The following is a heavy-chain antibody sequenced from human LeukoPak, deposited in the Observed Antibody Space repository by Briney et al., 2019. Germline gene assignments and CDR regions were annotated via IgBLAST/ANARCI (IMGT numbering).Heavy chain of an antibody. Sequence: GGSLRLSCVASGFTFSLFAMHWVRQARGKGREYVSGINPDGGSTYYADSVKDRFTIARDNSKHTLDLQMGRLRTEDMAVYYCARGREVEFDYRGQGTLVTVSS. CDR2: INPDGGST. J-gene: IGHJ4*02. CDR3: ARGREVEFDY. CDR1: GFTFSLFA. D-gene: IGHD5-24*01. V-gene: IGHV3-64*02.